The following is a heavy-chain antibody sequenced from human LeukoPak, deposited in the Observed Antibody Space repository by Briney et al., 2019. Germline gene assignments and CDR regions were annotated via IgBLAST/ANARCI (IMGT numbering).Heavy chain of an antibody. D-gene: IGHD2-15*01. CDR1: GYTFTSYG. CDR2: VNPNSGNT. J-gene: IGHJ5*02. Sequence: ASVKVSCKASGYTFTSYGISWVRQAPGQGLEWMGWVNPNSGNTGYAQKFQGRVTMTRNTSISTAYMELSSLRSEDTAVYYCATAYCSGGSCGAWFDPWGQGTLVTVSS. V-gene: IGHV1-8*02. CDR3: ATAYCSGGSCGAWFDP.